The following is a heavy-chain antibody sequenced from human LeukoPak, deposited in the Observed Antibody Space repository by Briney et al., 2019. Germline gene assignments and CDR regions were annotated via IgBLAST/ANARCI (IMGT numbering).Heavy chain of an antibody. J-gene: IGHJ4*02. Sequence: GGSLRLSCAASGFTFSSYTMNWVRQAPGKGLEWVSSISSSSSYIYYADSVKGRFSISRDNSKNTVYLQMNSLRAEDTAVYYCAKSPVGATPFDYWGQGTLVTVSS. CDR3: AKSPVGATPFDY. D-gene: IGHD1-26*01. CDR2: ISSSSSYI. CDR1: GFTFSSYT. V-gene: IGHV3-21*04.